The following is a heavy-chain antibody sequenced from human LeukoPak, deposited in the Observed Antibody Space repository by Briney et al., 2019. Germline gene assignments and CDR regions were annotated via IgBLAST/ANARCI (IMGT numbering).Heavy chain of an antibody. D-gene: IGHD1-26*01. CDR2: ISWDGGST. CDR3: AKGHIVGAITEFDY. CDR1: GFTFDDYT. V-gene: IGHV3-43*01. Sequence: GGSLRLSCAASGFTFDDYTMHWVRQTPGKGLEWVSLISWDGGSTYYADSVRGRFTISRDNSKNSLYLQMNSLRTEDTALYYCAKGHIVGAITEFDYWGQGTLVTVSS. J-gene: IGHJ4*02.